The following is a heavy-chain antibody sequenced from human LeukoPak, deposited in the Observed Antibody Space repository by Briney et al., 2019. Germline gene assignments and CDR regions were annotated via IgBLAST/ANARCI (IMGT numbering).Heavy chain of an antibody. D-gene: IGHD2-15*01. CDR3: ARGLAVSTIPEDV. CDR2: ISSSSYI. Sequence: GGSLRLSCAASGFTFSDHAMVWVRQAPGKGLEWVSSISSSSYIYYADSVKGRFTISRDNAKNSLYLQMNSLRAEDTAVYYCARGLAVSTIPEDVWGQGTTVTVSS. CDR1: GFTFSDHA. V-gene: IGHV3-69-1*01. J-gene: IGHJ6*02.